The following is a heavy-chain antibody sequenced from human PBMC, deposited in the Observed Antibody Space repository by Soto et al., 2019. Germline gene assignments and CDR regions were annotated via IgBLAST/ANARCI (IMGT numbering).Heavy chain of an antibody. V-gene: IGHV5-51*01. Sequence: GESLKISCKGSGYSFTSYWIGWVRQMPGKGLEWMGIIYPGDSDTRYSPSFQGQVTISADKSISTAYLQWSSLKASDTAMYYCARHAAAGPVWPPNNWFDPWGQGTLVTVSS. CDR2: IYPGDSDT. CDR3: ARHAAAGPVWPPNNWFDP. J-gene: IGHJ5*02. CDR1: GYSFTSYW. D-gene: IGHD6-13*01.